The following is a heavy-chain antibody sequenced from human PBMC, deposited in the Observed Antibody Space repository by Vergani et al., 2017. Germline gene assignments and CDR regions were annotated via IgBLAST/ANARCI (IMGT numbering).Heavy chain of an antibody. J-gene: IGHJ5*02. D-gene: IGHD2-2*01. CDR1: GYTFTGYY. CDR3: ARPPYCSSTSCYSRGWFDP. Sequence: QVQLVQSGAEVKKPGASVKVSCKASGYTFTGYYIHWVRQAPGQGLEWMGWINPNSGGTNYAQSFQGRVTMTRATSISTAYMELNRLRSDDTAVYYCARPPYCSSTSCYSRGWFDPWGQGTLVTVSS. CDR2: INPNSGGT. V-gene: IGHV1-2*02.